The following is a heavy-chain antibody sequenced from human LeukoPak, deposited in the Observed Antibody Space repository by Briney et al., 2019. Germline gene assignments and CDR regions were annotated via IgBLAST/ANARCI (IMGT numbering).Heavy chain of an antibody. J-gene: IGHJ4*02. CDR2: IRYDGSNK. CDR1: GFTFSSYG. D-gene: IGHD6-19*01. CDR3: ARDRESSGWYSDY. V-gene: IGHV3-30*02. Sequence: QSGGSLRLSCAASGFTFSSYGMHWVRQAPGKGLEWVAFIRYDGSNKYYADSVKGRFTISRDNSKNTLYLQMNSLRAEDTALYYCARDRESSGWYSDYWGQGTLVTVSS.